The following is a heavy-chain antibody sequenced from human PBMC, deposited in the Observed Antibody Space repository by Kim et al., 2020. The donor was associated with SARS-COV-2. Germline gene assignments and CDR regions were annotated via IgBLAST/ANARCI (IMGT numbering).Heavy chain of an antibody. CDR2: IGTTSTGSTI. Sequence: GGSLRLSCAASGFTFSSYEMNWVRQAPGKGLEWVSYIGTTSTGSTIYYADSVKGRFTISRDDAKNSLYLQMNSLRVEDTAVYYCARDGSGYETYLGQGTLVTVSS. CDR3: ARDGSGYETY. D-gene: IGHD5-12*01. CDR1: GFTFSSYE. J-gene: IGHJ4*02. V-gene: IGHV3-48*03.